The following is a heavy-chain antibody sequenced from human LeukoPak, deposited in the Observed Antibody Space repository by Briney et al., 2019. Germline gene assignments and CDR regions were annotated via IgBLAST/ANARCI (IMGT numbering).Heavy chain of an antibody. V-gene: IGHV3-30*02. CDR3: AKPRDSSGYYYFDY. J-gene: IGHJ4*02. D-gene: IGHD3-22*01. CDR1: GFTFSSYG. Sequence: PGGSLRLSCAASGFTFSSYGMHWVRQAPGKGLEWVAFIRYDGSNKYYADSVKGRFTISRDNSKNTLYLQMNSLRAEDTAVYYCAKPRDSSGYYYFDYWGQGTLVTVSS. CDR2: IRYDGSNK.